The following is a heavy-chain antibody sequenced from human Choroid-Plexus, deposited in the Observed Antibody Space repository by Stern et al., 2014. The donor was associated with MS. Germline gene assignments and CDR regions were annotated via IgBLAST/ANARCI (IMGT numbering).Heavy chain of an antibody. CDR3: AKDRQYLTYFFDH. Sequence: VQLVESGGGVVQPGRPLRLSCAASGFTFGSCGMHWVRQAPGKGLAWVAGLTYDGSNKDYADSVKGRFTISRDNSQNTLYMQMSSLRPEDTAVYYCAKDRQYLTYFFDHWGQGSLVTVSS. V-gene: IGHV3-30*18. D-gene: IGHD2/OR15-2a*01. CDR1: GFTFGSCG. CDR2: LTYDGSNK. J-gene: IGHJ5*02.